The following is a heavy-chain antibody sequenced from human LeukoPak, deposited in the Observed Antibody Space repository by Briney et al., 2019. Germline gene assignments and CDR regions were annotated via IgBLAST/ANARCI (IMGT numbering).Heavy chain of an antibody. CDR2: IYYSGST. Sequence: PSETLSLTCTVSGGSISSHYWSWIRQPPGKGLEWIGYIYYSGSTNYNPSLTSRVTISVDTSKNQFSLKLSSVTAADTAVYYCARVRKGDTAMVTGNDACDIWGQGAIVTVSS. V-gene: IGHV4-59*11. CDR1: GGSISSHY. J-gene: IGHJ3*02. D-gene: IGHD5-18*01. CDR3: ARVRKGDTAMVTGNDACDI.